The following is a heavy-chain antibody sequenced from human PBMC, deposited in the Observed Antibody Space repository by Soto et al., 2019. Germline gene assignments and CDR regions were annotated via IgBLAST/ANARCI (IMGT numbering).Heavy chain of an antibody. V-gene: IGHV1-18*01. D-gene: IGHD3-3*01. CDR1: CYSFPRYG. Sequence: GVSLEGSCQSCCYSFPRYGISWVRQAPVQGLEWMGWISAYNGNTNYAQKLQGRVTMTTDTSTSTAYMELRSLRSDDTAVYYCARGLRFLEWLLSYWGQGTLVTVSS. CDR2: ISAYNGNT. J-gene: IGHJ4*02. CDR3: ARGLRFLEWLLSY.